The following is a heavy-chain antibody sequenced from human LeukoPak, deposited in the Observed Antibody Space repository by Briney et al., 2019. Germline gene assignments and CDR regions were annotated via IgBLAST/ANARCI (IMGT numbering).Heavy chain of an antibody. CDR2: IYYSGIT. CDR3: ARVAAVPYNWFDP. Sequence: SETLSLTCTVSGGSVSGSPYYWGWIRQPPGKGLEWIGSIYYSGITYYNPSLKSRVTISVDTSKNQFSLKLSSVTAADTAVYYCARVAAVPYNWFDPWGQGTLVTVSS. J-gene: IGHJ5*02. V-gene: IGHV4-39*07. CDR1: GGSVSGSPYY. D-gene: IGHD6-13*01.